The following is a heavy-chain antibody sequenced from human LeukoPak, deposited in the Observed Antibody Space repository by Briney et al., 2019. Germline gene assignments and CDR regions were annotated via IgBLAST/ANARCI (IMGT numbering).Heavy chain of an antibody. D-gene: IGHD1-26*01. CDR2: ISVYSGHT. J-gene: IGHJ1*01. CDR1: GYTFSGYG. V-gene: IGHV1-18*01. CDR3: ARGAVVGAPFQH. Sequence: GASVKVSCKASGYTFSGYGVSWVRQAPGQGPEWMGCISVYSGHTRNAQKFQGRVTLTADTSTSTAYMELKSLRSDDTAVYFCARGAVVGAPFQHWGQGTLVIVSS.